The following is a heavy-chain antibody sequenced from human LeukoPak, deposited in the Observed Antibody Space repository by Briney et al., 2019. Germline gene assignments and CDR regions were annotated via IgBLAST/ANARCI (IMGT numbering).Heavy chain of an antibody. CDR2: MNTNTGAT. CDR1: GYTFTGYY. J-gene: IGHJ4*02. D-gene: IGHD6-19*01. CDR3: ARDRVGSGWPRPYYFEF. Sequence: ASVKVSCKPSGYTFTGYYLHWLRQVPGQGLEWMGWMNTNTGATMYAQKFQDRVTLTRDTSISTGYLELTSLRSDDTALYYCARDRVGSGWPRPYYFEFWGQGTLVTVSS. V-gene: IGHV1-2*02.